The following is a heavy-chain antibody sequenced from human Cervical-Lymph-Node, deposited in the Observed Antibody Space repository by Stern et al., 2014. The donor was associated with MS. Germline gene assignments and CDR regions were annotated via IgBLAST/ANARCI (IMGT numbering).Heavy chain of an antibody. CDR1: GFSLSTSGVA. CDR3: AHRRTAGIAMTYNWFDP. Sequence: QVTLSESGPTLMEPTQTLTLTCTISGFSLSTSGVAVGWVRQPPGKALEGLALIFWDDEKRYSPSLMNRLPITKDASRNQVVLTMTNVDPVDTGTYYCAHRRTAGIAMTYNWFDPWGQGTQVTVAS. V-gene: IGHV2-5*02. CDR2: IFWDDEK. D-gene: IGHD6-13*01. J-gene: IGHJ5*02.